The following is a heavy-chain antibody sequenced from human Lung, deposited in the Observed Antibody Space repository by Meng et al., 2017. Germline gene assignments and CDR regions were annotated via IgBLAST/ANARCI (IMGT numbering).Heavy chain of an antibody. CDR1: GFTFSNYA. V-gene: IGHV3-23*01. J-gene: IGHJ4*02. Sequence: GGSLRLSCAASGFTFSNYARNWVRQAPGKGLEWVSVISTSGRITYYADSVKGRFTISRDNSQNTVHLQMNSLTAEDTALYYCAKGGVAQGRGYWGQGTLVTVSS. D-gene: IGHD3-10*01. CDR2: ISTSGRIT. CDR3: AKGGVAQGRGY.